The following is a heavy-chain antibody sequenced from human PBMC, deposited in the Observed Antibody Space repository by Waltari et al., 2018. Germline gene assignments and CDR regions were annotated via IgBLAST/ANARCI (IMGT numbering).Heavy chain of an antibody. V-gene: IGHV1-18*01. CDR3: ARDRRYSRAVDYYYGMDV. D-gene: IGHD6-13*01. Sequence: QVQLVQSGAEVKKPGASVKVSCKASGYTFTSYGISWVRQAPGQGLEWMGWVSASNGNTNYAQKLQGRVTMTTDTSTSTAYMGLRSLRSYDSAVYYCARDRRYSRAVDYYYGMDVWGQGTTVTVSS. J-gene: IGHJ6*02. CDR1: GYTFTSYG. CDR2: VSASNGNT.